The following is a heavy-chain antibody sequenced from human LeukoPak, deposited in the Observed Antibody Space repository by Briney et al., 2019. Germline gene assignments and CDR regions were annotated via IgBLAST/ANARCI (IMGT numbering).Heavy chain of an antibody. CDR2: IYYSGST. D-gene: IGHD6-6*01. CDR3: ARGLIEYSSSFGDY. V-gene: IGHV4-59*08. J-gene: IGHJ4*02. Sequence: SETLSLTCTVSGGSISSYYWSWIRQPPGKGLEWIGYIYYSGSTNYNPSLKSRVTISVDTSKNQFSLKLSSVTAADKAVYYCARGLIEYSSSFGDYWGQGTLVTVSS. CDR1: GGSISSYY.